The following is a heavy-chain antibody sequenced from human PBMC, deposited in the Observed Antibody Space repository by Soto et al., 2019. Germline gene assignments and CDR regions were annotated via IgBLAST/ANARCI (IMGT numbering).Heavy chain of an antibody. V-gene: IGHV3-73*01. CDR1: GFTFSGSA. Sequence: GGSLRLSCAASGFTFSGSAMHWVRQASGKGLEWVGRIRSKANSYATAYAASVKGRFTISRDDSKNRAFLQMNSLKTEDTAVYYFTRGSIGYYYYYYCIDVWGQGTTVTVSS. J-gene: IGHJ6*02. CDR2: IRSKANSYAT. D-gene: IGHD6-19*01. CDR3: TRGSIGYYYYYYCIDV.